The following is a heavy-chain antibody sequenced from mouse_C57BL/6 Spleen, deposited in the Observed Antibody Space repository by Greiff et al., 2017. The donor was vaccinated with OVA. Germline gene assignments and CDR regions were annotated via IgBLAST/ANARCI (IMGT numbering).Heavy chain of an antibody. D-gene: IGHD1-1*01. CDR3: ARSGSSSDYFDY. V-gene: IGHV1-26*01. CDR2: INPNNGGT. CDR1: GYTFTDYY. J-gene: IGHJ2*01. Sequence: VQLQQSGPELVKPGASVKISCKASGYTFTDYYMNWVKQSHGKSLEWIGDINPNNGGTSYNQKFKGKATLTVDKSSSTAYMELRSLTSEDSAVYYCARSGSSSDYFDYWGQGTTLTVSS.